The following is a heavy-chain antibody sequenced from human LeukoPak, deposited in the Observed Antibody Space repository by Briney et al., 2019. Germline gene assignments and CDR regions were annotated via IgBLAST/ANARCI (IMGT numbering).Heavy chain of an antibody. J-gene: IGHJ4*02. CDR3: ARIPAAIGYPDY. CDR1: GGSISSSSYS. Sequence: SETLSLTCTVSGGSISSSSYSWGWIRQPPGKGLEWIGSIYYSGSTYYNPSLKSRVTISVDTSKNQFSLKLSSVTAADTAVYYCARIPAAIGYPDYWGQGTLVTVSS. V-gene: IGHV4-39*01. D-gene: IGHD2-2*02. CDR2: IYYSGST.